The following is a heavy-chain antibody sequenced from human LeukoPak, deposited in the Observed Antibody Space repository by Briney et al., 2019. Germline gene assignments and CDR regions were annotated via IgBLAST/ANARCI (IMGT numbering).Heavy chain of an antibody. CDR3: ARGDETDLGSFDY. Sequence: ASVKVSCKASGYTFTSYGISWVRQAPGQGLEWMGRIIPILGIANYAQKFQGRVTITADKSASTAYMELSSLRSEDTAVYYCARGDETDLGSFDYWGQGTLVTVSS. V-gene: IGHV1-69*04. CDR2: IIPILGIA. CDR1: GYTFTSYG. D-gene: IGHD3-16*01. J-gene: IGHJ4*02.